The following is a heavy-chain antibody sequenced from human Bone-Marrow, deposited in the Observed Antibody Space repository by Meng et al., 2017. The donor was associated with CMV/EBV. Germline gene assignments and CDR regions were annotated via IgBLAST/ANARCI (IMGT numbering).Heavy chain of an antibody. D-gene: IGHD2-2*02. CDR2: INPNNGDT. V-gene: IGHV1-2*02. CDR3: ARDWVPTCITPNCHTGMGS. CDR1: GYSFTNYY. J-gene: IGHJ5*02. Sequence: ASVKVSCKASGYSFTNYYIHWVRQAPGQGLEWMGWINPNNGDTDYAQDFQGRISVTTDTSITTAYMELVNLRSDDTAVYYCARDWVPTCITPNCHTGMGSWGQGTLVTVSS.